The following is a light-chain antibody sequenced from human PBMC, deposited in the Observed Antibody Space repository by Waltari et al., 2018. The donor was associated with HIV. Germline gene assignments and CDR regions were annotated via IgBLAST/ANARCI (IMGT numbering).Light chain of an antibody. Sequence: DIQMTQSPSSVSASVGDRVTITCRASQDISIWLAWYQQKPGKAPERLIYAASSLQSGVPSMFSGSGSGTDFTLTISSLQREDFATYFCQQTDKFPLTFGGGTNVEIK. J-gene: IGKJ4*01. CDR3: QQTDKFPLT. CDR2: AAS. V-gene: IGKV1-12*01. CDR1: QDISIW.